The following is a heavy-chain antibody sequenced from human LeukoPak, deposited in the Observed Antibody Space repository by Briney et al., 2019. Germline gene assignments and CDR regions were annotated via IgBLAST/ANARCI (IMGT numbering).Heavy chain of an antibody. CDR1: GFTFSSYG. J-gene: IGHJ4*02. Sequence: GGSLRLSCVASGFTFSSYGMDWVRQAPGKGLEWVAFIRYDGSNKYYADSVKGRFTISRDNSKNTLYLQMNSLRAGDTAVYYCAKPHFDDWGQGTLVTVSS. CDR2: IRYDGSNK. V-gene: IGHV3-30*02. CDR3: AKPHFDD.